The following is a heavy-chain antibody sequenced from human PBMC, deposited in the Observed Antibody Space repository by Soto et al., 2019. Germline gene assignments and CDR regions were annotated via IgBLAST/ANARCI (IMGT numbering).Heavy chain of an antibody. CDR3: ARATTSTVVTPYYFDY. V-gene: IGHV4-34*01. Sequence: SETLSLTCAVYGGSFSGYYWSWIRQPPGKGLEWIGEINHSGSTNYNPSLKSRVTISVGTSKNQFSLKLSSVTAADTAVYYCARATTSTVVTPYYFDYWGQGALVTVSS. CDR1: GGSFSGYY. J-gene: IGHJ4*02. D-gene: IGHD4-17*01. CDR2: INHSGST.